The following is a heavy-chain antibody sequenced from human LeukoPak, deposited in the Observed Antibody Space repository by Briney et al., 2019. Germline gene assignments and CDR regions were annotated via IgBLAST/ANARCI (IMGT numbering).Heavy chain of an antibody. D-gene: IGHD5-18*01. J-gene: IGHJ4*02. CDR2: ISWNGGSP. Sequence: GGSLRLSCAASGFTFDDCGMSWVRQAPGKGLEWVSGISWNGGSPGYANSVKGRFTISRDNARNSLYLQMNSLRGEDTAFYYCARGYTYGVDYWGPGTLVTVSS. CDR1: GFTFDDCG. V-gene: IGHV3-20*04. CDR3: ARGYTYGVDY.